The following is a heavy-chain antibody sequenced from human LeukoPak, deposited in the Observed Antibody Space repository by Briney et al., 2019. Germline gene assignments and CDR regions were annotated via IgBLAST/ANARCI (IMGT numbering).Heavy chain of an antibody. V-gene: IGHV4-59*08. CDR3: ARFSVPGYFDY. D-gene: IGHD3-10*01. Sequence: SETLSLTCTVSGGSISSYYWSWIRQPPGKGLEWIGEINHSGSTNYNPSLKSRVTISVDTSKNQFSLKLSSVTAADTAVYYCARFSVPGYFDYWGQGTLVTVSS. J-gene: IGHJ4*02. CDR1: GGSISSYY. CDR2: INHSGST.